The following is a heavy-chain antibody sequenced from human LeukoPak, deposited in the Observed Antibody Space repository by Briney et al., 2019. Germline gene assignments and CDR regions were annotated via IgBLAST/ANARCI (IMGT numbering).Heavy chain of an antibody. D-gene: IGHD3-10*01. CDR2: IDPSDSYT. CDR3: ARGERSLDY. Sequence: GESLKISCKGSGYIFTNNWISWVRQMPGKGLEWMGRIDPSDSYTNYSPSFQGHVTISADKSIRTAYLQWSSLRASDTAIYYCARGERSLDYWGQGTLVTAPS. CDR1: GYIFTNNW. V-gene: IGHV5-10-1*01. J-gene: IGHJ4*02.